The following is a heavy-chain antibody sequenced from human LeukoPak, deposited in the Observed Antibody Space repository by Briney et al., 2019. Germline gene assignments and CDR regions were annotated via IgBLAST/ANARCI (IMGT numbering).Heavy chain of an antibody. CDR1: GFTFSSFS. Sequence: GGSLRLSCAASGFTFSSFSMSWVRQAPGEGLEWFSSNSRDSLYIYYGDSMKGRFTVSRDNAKNSLYLQMTNLRAEDTAVYYCVKETAAVFDNWGQGTLVTVSS. CDR2: NSRDSLYI. J-gene: IGHJ5*02. CDR3: VKETAAVFDN. D-gene: IGHD6-13*01. V-gene: IGHV3-21*01.